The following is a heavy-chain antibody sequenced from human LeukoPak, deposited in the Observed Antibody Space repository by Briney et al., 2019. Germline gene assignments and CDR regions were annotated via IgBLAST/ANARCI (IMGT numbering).Heavy chain of an antibody. CDR2: IYYSEST. CDR3: ARAPLRYYYYMDV. V-gene: IGHV4-59*01. CDR1: GGSISSYY. J-gene: IGHJ6*03. Sequence: SETLSLTCTVSGGSISSYYWSWIRQPPGKGLEWIGYIYYSESTNYNPSLKSRVTISVDTSKNQFSLKLSSVTAADAAVYYCARAPLRYYYYMDVWGKGATVTVSS.